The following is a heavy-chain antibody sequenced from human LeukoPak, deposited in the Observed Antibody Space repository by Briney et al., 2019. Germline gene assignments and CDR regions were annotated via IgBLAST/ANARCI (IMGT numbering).Heavy chain of an antibody. CDR1: GGSISSYY. Sequence: SETLSLTCTVSGGSISSYYWSWIRQPPGKGLEWIGYIYYSGSTNYNPSLKSRVTISVDTSKNQFSLKLSSVTAADTAVYYCAKWELYSGFYYIDYWGQGTLATVSS. CDR2: IYYSGST. D-gene: IGHD1-26*01. CDR3: AKWELYSGFYYIDY. J-gene: IGHJ4*02. V-gene: IGHV4-59*01.